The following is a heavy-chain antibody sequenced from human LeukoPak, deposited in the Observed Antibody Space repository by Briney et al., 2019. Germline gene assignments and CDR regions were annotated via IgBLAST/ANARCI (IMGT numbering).Heavy chain of an antibody. D-gene: IGHD2-15*01. J-gene: IGHJ4*02. V-gene: IGHV3-66*01. CDR2: IYSGGST. CDR3: ARGYCSGGSCYRHLDY. CDR1: GFTVSSNY. Sequence: GGSLRLSCAASGFTVSSNYMSWVRQAPGKGLEWVSVIYSGGSTYYADSVKGRFTISRDNYKNTLYLQMNSLRAEDTAVYYCARGYCSGGSCYRHLDYWGQGTLVTVSS.